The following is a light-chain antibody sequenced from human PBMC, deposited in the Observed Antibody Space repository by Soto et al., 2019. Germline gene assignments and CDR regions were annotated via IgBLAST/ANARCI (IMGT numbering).Light chain of an antibody. V-gene: IGLV1-51*02. CDR2: ENN. Sequence: QSVLMQPRSVSAAPGQQVTISSSGSSSNIGNNYVSWYQQLPGTAPKLLIYENNKRPSGIPDRFSGSKSGTSATLGITGLQTGDEADYYCGTWDSSLSAVVFGGGTKLTVL. CDR1: SSNIGNNY. CDR3: GTWDSSLSAVV. J-gene: IGLJ2*01.